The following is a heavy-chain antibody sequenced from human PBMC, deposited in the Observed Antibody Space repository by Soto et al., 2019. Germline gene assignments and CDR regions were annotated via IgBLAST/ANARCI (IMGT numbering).Heavy chain of an antibody. J-gene: IGHJ4*02. V-gene: IGHV4-61*01. D-gene: IGHD3-9*01. CDR3: ARGHYDILTGYYSYLIDY. CDR1: GGSVSSGSYY. CDR2: IYYSGST. Sequence: SETLSLTCTVSGGSVSSGSYYWSWIRQPPGKGLEWIGYIYYSGSTNYNPSLKSRVTISVDTSKNQFSLKLSSVTAAVTAVYYCARGHYDILTGYYSYLIDYWGQGTLVTVSS.